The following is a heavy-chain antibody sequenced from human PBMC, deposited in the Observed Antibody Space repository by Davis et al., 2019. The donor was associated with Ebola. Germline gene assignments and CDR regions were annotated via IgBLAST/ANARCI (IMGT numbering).Heavy chain of an antibody. V-gene: IGHV1-2*02. CDR1: GYTFNSYY. J-gene: IGHJ4*02. Sequence: ASVTVSCKASGYTFNSYYIHWVRQAPGQGLEWMGWINPNSGGTNDAQKFQGRVTMTRDTSISTVYMELSRLGSDDTAVYYCARARDGYNPYYFDCWGQGTLVTVSS. CDR2: INPNSGGT. CDR3: ARARDGYNPYYFDC. D-gene: IGHD5-24*01.